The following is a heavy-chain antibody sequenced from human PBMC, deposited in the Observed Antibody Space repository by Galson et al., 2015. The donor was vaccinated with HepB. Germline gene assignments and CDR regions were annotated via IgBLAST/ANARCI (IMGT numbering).Heavy chain of an antibody. D-gene: IGHD1-26*01. Sequence: SLRLSCAASGFTFSSYGMHWVRQAPGKGLEWMGVIWYDGSIKYYADSVKGRFTISRDNSKNTLFLQMNSLRVEDTGIYYCARDRGFHSDSPAYWGQGTMVIVS. V-gene: IGHV3-33*01. CDR3: ARDRGFHSDSPAY. CDR1: GFTFSSYG. CDR2: IWYDGSIK. J-gene: IGHJ4*02.